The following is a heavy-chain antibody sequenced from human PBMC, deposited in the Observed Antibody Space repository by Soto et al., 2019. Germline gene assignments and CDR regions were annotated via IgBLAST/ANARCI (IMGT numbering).Heavy chain of an antibody. CDR2: ISGSGGST. D-gene: IGHD3-10*01. J-gene: IGHJ4*02. V-gene: IGHV3-23*01. Sequence: PGGSLRLSCAASGLTFSSYAMSWVRQAPGKGLEWVSAISGSGGSTYYADSVKGRFTISRDNSKNTLYLQMNSLRAEDTAVYYCAKGRDYYGSGSYYFWGQGTLVTVSS. CDR3: AKGRDYYGSGSYYF. CDR1: GLTFSSYA.